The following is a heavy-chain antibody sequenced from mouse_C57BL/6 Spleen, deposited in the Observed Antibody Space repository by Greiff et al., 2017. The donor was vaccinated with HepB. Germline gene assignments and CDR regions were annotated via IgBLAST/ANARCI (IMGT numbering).Heavy chain of an antibody. CDR2: IYPRSGNT. J-gene: IGHJ1*03. V-gene: IGHV1-81*01. D-gene: IGHD1-1*01. CDR3: ASGYYGSSSWYFDV. CDR1: GYTFTSYG. Sequence: VQLQQSGAELARPGASVKLSCKASGYTFTSYGISWVKQRTGQGLEWIGEIYPRSGNTYYNEKFKGKATLTADKSSSTAYMELRSLTSEDSAVYFCASGYYGSSSWYFDVWGTGTTVTVSS.